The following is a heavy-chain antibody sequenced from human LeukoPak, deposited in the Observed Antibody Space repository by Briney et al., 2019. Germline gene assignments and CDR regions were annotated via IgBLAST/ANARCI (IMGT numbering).Heavy chain of an antibody. CDR2: ISAYNGNT. D-gene: IGHD6-13*01. CDR1: GYTFTTYV. Sequence: ASVKVSCKASGYTFTTYVFNWVRQAPGQGLEWMGWISAYNGNTNYAQSLQGRVTMTTDTSISTAYMELSRLRSDDTAVYYCARDGTAAAMDVWGKGTTVTVSS. J-gene: IGHJ6*04. V-gene: IGHV1-18*01. CDR3: ARDGTAAAMDV.